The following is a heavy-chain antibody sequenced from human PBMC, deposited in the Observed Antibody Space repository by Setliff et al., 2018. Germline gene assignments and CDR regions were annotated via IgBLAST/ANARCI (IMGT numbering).Heavy chain of an antibody. CDR3: ARQVDTPMAPIDY. V-gene: IGHV4-61*09. D-gene: IGHD5-18*01. CDR2: IYSSGST. J-gene: IGHJ4*02. Sequence: PSETLSLTCTVSGRSVSRDSDFWNWIRRSAGNKLEWIGHIYSSGSTEYNPSLKSRVTMSIDASKNQSSLKLSSVTAADSAIYYCARQVDTPMAPIDYWGQGTLVTVSS. CDR1: GRSVSRDSDF.